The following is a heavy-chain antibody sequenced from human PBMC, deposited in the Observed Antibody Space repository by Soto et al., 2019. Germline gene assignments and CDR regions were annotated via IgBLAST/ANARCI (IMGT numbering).Heavy chain of an antibody. V-gene: IGHV3-9*01. D-gene: IGHD1-1*01. Sequence: EVQLVESGGGLVQPGRSLRLSCAASGFTFDDYAMHWVRQAPGKGLEWVSGISWNSGSIGYADSVKGRFTISRDNAKNSLYLQMNSLRAEDTALYYCAKDLGNEWLPGMDVWGQGTTVTVSS. J-gene: IGHJ6*02. CDR1: GFTFDDYA. CDR3: AKDLGNEWLPGMDV. CDR2: ISWNSGSI.